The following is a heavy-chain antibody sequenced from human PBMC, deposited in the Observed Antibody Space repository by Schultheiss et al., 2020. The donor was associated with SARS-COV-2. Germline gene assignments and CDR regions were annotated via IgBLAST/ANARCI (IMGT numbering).Heavy chain of an antibody. CDR1: GFTVSSNY. D-gene: IGHD1-1*01. J-gene: IGHJ6*03. CDR3: ARAKLEPTYYYYYMDV. V-gene: IGHV3-66*02. CDR2: IYSGDST. Sequence: GGSLRLSCAASGFTVSSNYMSWVRQAPGKGLEWVSVIYSGDSTYYADSVKGRFTISRDNSKNTLYLQMNSLRAEDTAVYYCARAKLEPTYYYYYMDVWGKGTTVTVSS.